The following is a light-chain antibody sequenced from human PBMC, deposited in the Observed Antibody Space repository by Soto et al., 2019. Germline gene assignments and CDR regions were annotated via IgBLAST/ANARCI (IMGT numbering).Light chain of an antibody. J-gene: IGKJ1*01. CDR3: QQRRT. CDR1: QSVSSN. CDR2: GAS. Sequence: EIVMTQSPATLSVSPGERATLSCRASQSVSSNLAWYQQKPGQAPRLLIYGASTRATGIPARFSGSGSGTEFTLTISSLQSEDFAFYYCQQRRTFGQGTKVEIK. V-gene: IGKV3-15*01.